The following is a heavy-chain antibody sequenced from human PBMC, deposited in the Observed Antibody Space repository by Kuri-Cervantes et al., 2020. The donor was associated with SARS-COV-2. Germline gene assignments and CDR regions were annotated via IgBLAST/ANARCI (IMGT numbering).Heavy chain of an antibody. CDR3: ARGVITMVRGVIITQLTFFDY. V-gene: IGHV4-34*01. CDR2: INHSGST. CDR1: SGSFSGYY. D-gene: IGHD3-10*01. J-gene: IGHJ4*02. Sequence: GSLRLSCAVYSGSFSGYYGSGIRQPPGKGLEWIGEINHSGSTNYNPSLKSRVTISVDTSKNQFSLKLSSVTAADTAVYYCARGVITMVRGVIITQLTFFDYWGQGTLVTVSS.